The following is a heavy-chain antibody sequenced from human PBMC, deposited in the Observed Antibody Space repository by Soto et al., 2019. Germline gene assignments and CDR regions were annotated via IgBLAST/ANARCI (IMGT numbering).Heavy chain of an antibody. CDR2: ISGSGSST. CDR1: GFTFSSYA. D-gene: IGHD1-26*01. J-gene: IGHJ6*02. CDR3: AKVKTPEPYYYYYGMDV. Sequence: EVQLLESGGGLEQPGGSLRLSCAASGFTFSSYAMSWVRQAPGKGLEWVSIISGSGSSTYYADSVKGRFTVSRDNSKTTLYLQMNSLRAEDTAVYYCAKVKTPEPYYYYYGMDVWGQGTTVTVSS. V-gene: IGHV3-23*01.